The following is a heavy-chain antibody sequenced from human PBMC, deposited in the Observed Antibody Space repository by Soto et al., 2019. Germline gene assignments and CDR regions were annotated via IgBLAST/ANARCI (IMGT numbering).Heavy chain of an antibody. CDR2: ISYDGSNK. CDR1: GFTFSSYG. J-gene: IGHJ4*02. D-gene: IGHD6-6*01. CDR3: AKSGIAARYYFDY. Sequence: QVQLVESGGGVVQPGRSLRLSCAASGFTFSSYGMHWVRQAPGKGLEWVAVISYDGSNKYYADSVKGRFTISRDNSKNTLYLQMNSLRAKDTAVYYCAKSGIAARYYFDYWGQGTLVTVSS. V-gene: IGHV3-30*18.